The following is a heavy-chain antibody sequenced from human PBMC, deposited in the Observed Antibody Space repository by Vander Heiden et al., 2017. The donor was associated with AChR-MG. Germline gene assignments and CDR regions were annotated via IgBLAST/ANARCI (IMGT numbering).Heavy chain of an antibody. CDR3: ARDRPLDY. CDR1: GFTFSSYA. Sequence: EVRLLESGGGLVQPGGSLRLSCATSGFTFSSYAMNWVRQVPGKGLEWVSGISGSGGSTYTDSVKGRFTASRDNSKNTLYLQMNSLRDDDTAIYYCARDRPLDYWGRGVLVTVSS. CDR2: ISGSGGST. J-gene: IGHJ4*02. V-gene: IGHV3-23*01.